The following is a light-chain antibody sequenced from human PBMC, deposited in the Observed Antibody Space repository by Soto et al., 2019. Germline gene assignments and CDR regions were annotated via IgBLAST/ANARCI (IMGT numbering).Light chain of an antibody. CDR3: CSYEGSFVHI. CDR1: SADVAGY. Sequence: QSVPTQLRSVSGSPGQSVTISCLGTSADVAGYVSWYQQHPGKPPKLRIYDVNKRPSGVPDRFSGTRSGNTASLTISALQAEDAADYYCCSYEGSFVHIFESGTKSPS. J-gene: IGLJ1*01. CDR2: DVN. V-gene: IGLV2-11*01.